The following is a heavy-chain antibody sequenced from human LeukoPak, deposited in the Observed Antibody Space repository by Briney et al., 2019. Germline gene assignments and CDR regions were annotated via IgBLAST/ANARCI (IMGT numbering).Heavy chain of an antibody. V-gene: IGHV4-4*07. J-gene: IGHJ4*02. CDR3: ARMGHEEDC. CDR1: GDSISSYY. CDR2: MYSSGTT. Sequence: SETLSLTCTVSGDSISSYYWSWIRQPAGKGLEWIGRMYSSGTTHYSPSLKSRITMSVDTSKNQFSLKLSSVTAADTAVYYCARMGHEEDCWGQGTLVTVSS.